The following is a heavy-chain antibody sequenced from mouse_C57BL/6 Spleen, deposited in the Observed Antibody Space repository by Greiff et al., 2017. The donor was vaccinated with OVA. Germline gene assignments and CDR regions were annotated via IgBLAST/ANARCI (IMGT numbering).Heavy chain of an antibody. D-gene: IGHD2-4*01. Sequence: EVKLMESGGGLVKPGGSLKLSCAASGFTFSDYGMHWVRQAPEKGLEWVAYISSGSSTIYYADTLKGRFTISRDNAKNTLFLQRTSLRSEDTAMYYCARADYDGDYAMDDWGQGTSVTVSS. V-gene: IGHV5-17*01. J-gene: IGHJ4*01. CDR3: ARADYDGDYAMDD. CDR2: ISSGSSTI. CDR1: GFTFSDYG.